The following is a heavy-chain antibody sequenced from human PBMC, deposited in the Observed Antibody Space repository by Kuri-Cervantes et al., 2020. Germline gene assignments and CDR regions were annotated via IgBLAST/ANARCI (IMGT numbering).Heavy chain of an antibody. CDR2: IYYSGST. Sequence: SETLSLTCTVSGGSISSYYWSWIRQPPGKGLEWIGYIYYSGSTYYNPSLKSRVTISVDTSKNQFSLKLSSVTAADTAVYYCAGEMATIRFSLSAPWGQGTLVTVSS. D-gene: IGHD5-24*01. V-gene: IGHV4-59*06. CDR3: AGEMATIRFSLSAP. J-gene: IGHJ5*02. CDR1: GGSISSYY.